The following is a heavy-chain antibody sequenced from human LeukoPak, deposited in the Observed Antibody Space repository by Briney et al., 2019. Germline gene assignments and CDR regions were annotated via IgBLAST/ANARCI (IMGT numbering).Heavy chain of an antibody. CDR1: GFTVRIKY. J-gene: IGHJ4*02. V-gene: IGHV3-66*01. CDR2: IYAGGST. CDR3: ARDVISSGWYGGFDL. Sequence: GGSLRLSCAVSGFTVRIKYMSWVRQAPGKGLEWVSVIYAGGSTYYADSVKGRFTMSRDNSKNTLYLEMNSLRVEDTAVYFCARDVISSGWYGGFDLWGQGTLVTVSS. D-gene: IGHD6-19*01.